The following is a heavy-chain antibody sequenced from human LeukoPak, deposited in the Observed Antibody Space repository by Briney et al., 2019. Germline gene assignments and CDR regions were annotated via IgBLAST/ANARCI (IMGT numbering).Heavy chain of an antibody. Sequence: PSETLSLTCTVSGGSISSSSYYWGWIRQPPGKGLEWIGSIYYSGSTYYNPSLKSRVTISVDTSKNQFSLKLSSVTAADTAVYYCAVRDDYYGSGSHPVESGMDVWGQGTTVTVSS. CDR1: GGSISSSSYY. V-gene: IGHV4-39*01. CDR2: IYYSGST. D-gene: IGHD3-10*01. J-gene: IGHJ6*02. CDR3: AVRDDYYGSGSHPVESGMDV.